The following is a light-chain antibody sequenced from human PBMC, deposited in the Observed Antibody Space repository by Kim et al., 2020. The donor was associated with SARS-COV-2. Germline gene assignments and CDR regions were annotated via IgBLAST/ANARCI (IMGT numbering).Light chain of an antibody. V-gene: IGLV3-1*01. Sequence: SYELTQPPSVSVSPGQTASITCSGDKLGDKYACWYPQKPGQSPVLVIYQDSNRPSGIPDRFSGSTSGNTATLTICGTQAMDEADYYCQAWDSLTKVFVTG. J-gene: IGLJ1*01. CDR1: KLGDKY. CDR2: QDS. CDR3: QAWDSLTKV.